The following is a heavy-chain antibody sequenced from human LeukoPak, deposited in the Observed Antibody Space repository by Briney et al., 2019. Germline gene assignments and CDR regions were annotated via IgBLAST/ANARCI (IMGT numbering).Heavy chain of an antibody. V-gene: IGHV3-9*01. CDR1: GFTFDDYA. CDR2: ISRNSGSI. Sequence: GRSLRLSCAASGFTFDDYAMHWVRQAPGKGLEWVSGISRNSGSIGYADSVKGRFTISRDNAKNSLYLQMNSLRAEDTALYYCAKELSYDAFDIWGQGTMVTVSS. J-gene: IGHJ3*02. CDR3: AKELSYDAFDI.